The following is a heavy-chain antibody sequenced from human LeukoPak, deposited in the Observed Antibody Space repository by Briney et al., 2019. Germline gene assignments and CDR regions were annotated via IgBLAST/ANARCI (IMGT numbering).Heavy chain of an antibody. CDR1: GYTFTSYY. CDR3: ARSNGVGSDFDY. Sequence: ASVKVSCKASGYTFTSYYMHWVRQAPGQGLEWLGIINPSGGSTSYAQKFQGRVTLTRDTSTSTVYMELSSLRSEDTAVYYCARSNGVGSDFDYWGQGTLVTVSS. CDR2: INPSGGST. D-gene: IGHD2-8*01. V-gene: IGHV1-46*03. J-gene: IGHJ4*02.